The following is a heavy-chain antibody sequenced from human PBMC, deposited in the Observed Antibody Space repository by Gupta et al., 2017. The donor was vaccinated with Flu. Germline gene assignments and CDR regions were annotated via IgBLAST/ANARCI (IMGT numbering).Heavy chain of an antibody. Sequence: QVQLQQWGAGLLKPSETLSLTCAVYGGSFSGYYWSWIRQPPGKGLEWIGEINHSGSTNYNPSLKSRVTISVDTSKNQFSLKLSSVTAADTAVYYCARMAGYCSGGSCYKNKKAQYYYYGMDVWGQGTTVTVSS. CDR1: GGSFSGYY. CDR3: ARMAGYCSGGSCYKNKKAQYYYYGMDV. D-gene: IGHD2-15*01. J-gene: IGHJ6*02. V-gene: IGHV4-34*01. CDR2: INHSGST.